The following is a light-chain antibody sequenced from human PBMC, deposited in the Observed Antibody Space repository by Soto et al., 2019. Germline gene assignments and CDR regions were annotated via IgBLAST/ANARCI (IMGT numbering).Light chain of an antibody. Sequence: QSALTQPASVSGSPGQSITISCTGTSSDVGGYNYVSWYQQHPGKAPKLMIYDVSDRPSGVSNRFSGSKSGTTASLTISGLQAVDEADYYCSSYTSSSTLYVIFGGGTKLTVL. J-gene: IGLJ2*01. V-gene: IGLV2-14*03. CDR1: SSDVGGYNY. CDR2: DVS. CDR3: SSYTSSSTLYVI.